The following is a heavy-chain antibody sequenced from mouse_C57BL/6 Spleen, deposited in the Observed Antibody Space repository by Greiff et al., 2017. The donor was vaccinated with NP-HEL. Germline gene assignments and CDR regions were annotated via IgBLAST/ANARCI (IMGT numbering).Heavy chain of an antibody. V-gene: IGHV5-9-1*02. CDR2: ISSGGDYI. CDR1: GFTFSSYA. J-gene: IGHJ1*03. CDR3: TRDQDGNRCFDV. Sequence: EVKLVESGEGLVKPGGSLKLSCAASGFTFSSYAMSWVRQTPEKRLEWVAYISSGGDYIYYADTVKGRFTISRDNARNTLYLQMSSLKSEDTAMYYCTRDQDGNRCFDVWGTGTTVTVSS. D-gene: IGHD2-1*01.